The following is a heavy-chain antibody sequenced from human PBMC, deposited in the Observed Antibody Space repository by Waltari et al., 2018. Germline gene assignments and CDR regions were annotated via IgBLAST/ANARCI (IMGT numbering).Heavy chain of an antibody. D-gene: IGHD6-13*01. CDR2: IIPILGIA. CDR3: ARASRPPGIAAAGSLDYFDY. CDR1: GGTFSSYT. Sequence: QVQLVQSGAEVKKPGSSVKVSCKASGGTFSSYTISWVRQAPGKGLEWMGRIIPILGIANYAQKFQGRVTITADKSTSTAYMELSSLRSEDTAVYYCARASRPPGIAAAGSLDYFDYWGQGTLVTVSS. V-gene: IGHV1-69*02. J-gene: IGHJ4*02.